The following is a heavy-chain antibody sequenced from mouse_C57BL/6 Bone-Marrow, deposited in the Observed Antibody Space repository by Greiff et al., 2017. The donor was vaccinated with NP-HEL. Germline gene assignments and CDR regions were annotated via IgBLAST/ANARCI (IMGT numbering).Heavy chain of an antibody. V-gene: IGHV5-17*02. J-gene: IGHJ4*01. CDR3: ARGIYYDMDY. Sequence: EVNLVESGGGLVQPGRSRNLSCAASGFTFSSFGMHWVRQAPEKGLEWVAYISSGSRTIYYAGAVKGRFAISRDNPKNTLFLQMTSLRSEDTAIYYCARGIYYDMDYWGQGTSVTVSS. CDR2: ISSGSRTI. CDR1: GFTFSSFG.